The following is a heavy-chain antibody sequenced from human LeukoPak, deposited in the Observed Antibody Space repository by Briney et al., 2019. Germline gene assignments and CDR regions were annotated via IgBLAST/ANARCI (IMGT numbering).Heavy chain of an antibody. CDR1: GFTFSSYA. CDR2: ISYDGSSK. CDR3: AKTYLTGSIYGMDV. Sequence: GGSLRLSCAASGFTFSSYAMHWVRQAPGKGLEWVAVISYDGSSKYYADSVKGRFTFSRDNSKNTLYLQMNSLRAEDTAVYYCAKTYLTGSIYGMDVWGQGTTVTVSS. D-gene: IGHD3-9*01. V-gene: IGHV3-30-3*02. J-gene: IGHJ6*02.